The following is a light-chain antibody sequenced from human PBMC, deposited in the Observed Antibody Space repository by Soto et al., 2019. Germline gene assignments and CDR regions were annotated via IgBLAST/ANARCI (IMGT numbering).Light chain of an antibody. Sequence: EIVMTQSPATLFVSPGERATLSCRASQSVSSNLAWYQQKPGQAPRLLIYGASTRATGIPARFSGNGSGTEFTLTISSLQSEDFAVYYCQQYNEWPITFGQGTRLEIK. CDR2: GAS. J-gene: IGKJ5*01. V-gene: IGKV3-15*01. CDR3: QQYNEWPIT. CDR1: QSVSSN.